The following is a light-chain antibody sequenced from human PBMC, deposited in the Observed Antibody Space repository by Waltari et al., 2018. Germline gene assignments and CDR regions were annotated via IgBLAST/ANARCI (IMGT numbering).Light chain of an antibody. CDR1: QSISNF. CDR3: QQSYTTPLT. J-gene: IGKJ4*01. Sequence: DIQMTQSPSSLSASVGDRVTITCRASQSISNFLNWCQQKPGKAPKLLIDAASSLQGGVPSRFSGSGSGTDFTLTITSLQPDDFGTYFCQQSYTTPLTFGGGTKVEIK. CDR2: AAS. V-gene: IGKV1-39*01.